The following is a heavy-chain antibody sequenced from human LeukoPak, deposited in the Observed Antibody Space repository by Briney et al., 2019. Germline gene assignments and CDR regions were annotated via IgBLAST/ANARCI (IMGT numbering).Heavy chain of an antibody. CDR3: AKDLNCGWTYYYYGMDV. CDR2: ISGSGGST. Sequence: PGGSLRLSCAASGFTFSSYAMSWVRQAPGKGLEWVSAISGSGGSTYYADSVKGRFTISRDNSKNTLYLQMNSLRAEDTAVYYCAKDLNCGWTYYYYGMDVWGQGTTVTVSS. J-gene: IGHJ6*02. D-gene: IGHD6-19*01. CDR1: GFTFSSYA. V-gene: IGHV3-23*01.